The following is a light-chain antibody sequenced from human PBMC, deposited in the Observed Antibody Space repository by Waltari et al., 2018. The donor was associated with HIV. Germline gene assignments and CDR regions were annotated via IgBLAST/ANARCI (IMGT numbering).Light chain of an antibody. J-gene: IGLJ3*02. Sequence: QSALTQPASVSGSPGQSITISCTGTRSDVGSYNLVSWYQQHPGKAPKLMIYEVSKRPSGVSNRFSGAKSGNTASLTSAGFQAEDEADYYCCSYAGPHWVFGGGTKLTVL. V-gene: IGLV2-23*02. CDR3: CSYAGPHWV. CDR2: EVS. CDR1: RSDVGSYNL.